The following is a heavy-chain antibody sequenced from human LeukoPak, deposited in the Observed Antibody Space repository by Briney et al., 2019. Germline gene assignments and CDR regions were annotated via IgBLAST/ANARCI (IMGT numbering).Heavy chain of an antibody. J-gene: IGHJ4*02. CDR1: GFTVRSNY. V-gene: IGHV3-53*05. Sequence: GGSVTLSCAASGFTVRSNYMSWVRQAPRKEVEWVAVIDSGGSTYYADSVKGRFTISRDNSKNTLYLQMNSLRAEDPAVYYCAKDRGSGPLDYWGQGTLVTVSS. CDR3: AKDRGSGPLDY. CDR2: IDSGGST. D-gene: IGHD2-15*01.